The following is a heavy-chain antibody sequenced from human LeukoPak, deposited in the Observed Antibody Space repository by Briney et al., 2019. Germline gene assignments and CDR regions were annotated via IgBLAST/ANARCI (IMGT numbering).Heavy chain of an antibody. Sequence: PSETLSLTCTVSSGSISSYYWSWIRQPPGKGLKWIGYIFYSGSTNYNPSLKSRVTISVDTSKNQFSLGLSSVAAADTAVYYCARGPTRYYFDCWGQGTLVTVSS. V-gene: IGHV4-59*01. CDR2: IFYSGST. CDR1: SGSISSYY. J-gene: IGHJ4*02. CDR3: ARGPTRYYFDC. D-gene: IGHD4-17*01.